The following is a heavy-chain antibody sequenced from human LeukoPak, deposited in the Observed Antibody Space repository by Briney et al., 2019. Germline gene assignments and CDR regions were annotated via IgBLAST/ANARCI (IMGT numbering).Heavy chain of an antibody. CDR2: IIPIFGTA. CDR3: ASSYAYPDSFDY. CDR1: GGTFISYA. V-gene: IGHV1-69*05. D-gene: IGHD2-2*01. Sequence: SVKVSCKASGGTFISYAISWVRQAPGQGLEWMGRIIPIFGTANYAQKFQGRATITTDESTSTAYMELSSLRSEDTAVYYCASSYAYPDSFDYWGQGTLVTVSS. J-gene: IGHJ4*02.